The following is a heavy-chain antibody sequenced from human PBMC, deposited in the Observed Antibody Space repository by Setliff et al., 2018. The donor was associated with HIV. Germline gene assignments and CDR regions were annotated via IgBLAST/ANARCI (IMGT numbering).Heavy chain of an antibody. Sequence: SETLSLTCTVSGGSISSGSYYWSWIRQPAGKGLEWIGHIQTSGSTHNNPSLKGRVTISVDTSKNQFSLKVNSVTAADTAMYFCARESPDGLDYWGQGSLVTVSS. V-gene: IGHV4-61*09. CDR2: IQTSGST. CDR3: ARESPDGLDY. CDR1: GGSISSGSYY. J-gene: IGHJ4*02. D-gene: IGHD2-8*01.